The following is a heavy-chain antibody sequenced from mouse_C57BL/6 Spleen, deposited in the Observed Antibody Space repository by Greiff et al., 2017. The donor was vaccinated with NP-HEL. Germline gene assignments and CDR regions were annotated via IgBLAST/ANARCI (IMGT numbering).Heavy chain of an antibody. Sequence: DVKLQESGPELVKPGASVKMSCKASGYTFTDYNMHWVKQSHGKSLEWIGYINPNNGGTSYNQKFKGKATLTVNKSSSTAYMELRSLTSEDSAVYYCARSYGSRRWYFDVWGTGTTVTVSS. CDR3: ARSYGSRRWYFDV. CDR2: INPNNGGT. D-gene: IGHD1-1*01. V-gene: IGHV1-22*01. J-gene: IGHJ1*03. CDR1: GYTFTDYN.